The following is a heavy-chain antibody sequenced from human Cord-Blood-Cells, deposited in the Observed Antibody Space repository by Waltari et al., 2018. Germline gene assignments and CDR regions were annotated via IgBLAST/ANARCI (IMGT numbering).Heavy chain of an antibody. D-gene: IGHD3-22*01. CDR1: GYSFTSYW. Sequence: EVQLVQSGAEVKKPGESQKISCKGSGYSFTSYWIGGVRQMPGKGLEWMGIIYPGDSDTRYSPSFQGQVTISADKSISTAYLQWSSLKASDTAMYHCAKTYYYDSSGYYPYFDYWGQGTLVTVSS. V-gene: IGHV5-51*01. J-gene: IGHJ4*02. CDR3: AKTYYYDSSGYYPYFDY. CDR2: IYPGDSDT.